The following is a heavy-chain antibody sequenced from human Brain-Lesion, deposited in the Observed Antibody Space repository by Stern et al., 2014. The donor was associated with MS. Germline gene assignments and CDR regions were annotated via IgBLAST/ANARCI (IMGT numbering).Heavy chain of an antibody. V-gene: IGHV3-7*01. CDR3: ARVYNTIYGIVTQRGSGMDV. CDR2: IKEDGTEK. Sequence: EVQLVESGGGLVQPGGSLTISCTAAGVTFGNYWMTWVRQAPGKGLEWVANIKEDGTEKNSVDYVTGRFTIFRDNARNSLYLQMNSLRVEDTALYYCARVYNTIYGIVTQRGSGMDVWGQGTTVIVSS. J-gene: IGHJ6*02. D-gene: IGHD3-3*01. CDR1: GVTFGNYW.